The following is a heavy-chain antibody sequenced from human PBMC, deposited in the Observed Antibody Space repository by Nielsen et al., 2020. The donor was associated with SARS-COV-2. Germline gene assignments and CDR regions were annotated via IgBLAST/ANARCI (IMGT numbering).Heavy chain of an antibody. CDR1: GGSFSGYY. D-gene: IGHD3-10*01. CDR2: INHSGST. V-gene: IGHV4-34*01. CDR3: ARGRGDTMVRGFIRTAFDY. J-gene: IGHJ4*02. Sequence: GSLRLSCAVYGGSFSGYYWSWIRQPPGKGLEWIGEINHSGSTNYNPSLKSRVTISVDTSKNQFSLKVNSVTAADTAVYYCARGRGDTMVRGFIRTAFDYWGQGTLVTVSS.